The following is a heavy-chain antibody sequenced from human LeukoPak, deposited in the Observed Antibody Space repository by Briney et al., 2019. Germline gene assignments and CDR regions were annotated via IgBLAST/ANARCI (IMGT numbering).Heavy chain of an antibody. V-gene: IGHV5-51*01. CDR1: GYSFTSYW. D-gene: IGHD6-6*01. CDR2: IYPGDSDT. Sequence: GESLKISCKGSGYSFTSYWIGWVRQMPGKGLEWMGIIYPGDSDTRYSPSFQGQVPISADKSISTAYLQWSSLKASDTAMYYCARHVDSSSSDPIHAFDIWGQGTMVTVSS. CDR3: ARHVDSSSSDPIHAFDI. J-gene: IGHJ3*02.